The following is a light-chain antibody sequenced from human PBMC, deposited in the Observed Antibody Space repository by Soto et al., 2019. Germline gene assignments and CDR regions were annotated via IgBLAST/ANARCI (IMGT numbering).Light chain of an antibody. CDR1: SSNIGAHYD. Sequence: QSVLTQPPSESGAPGQRVTISCTGSSSNIGAHYDVHWYQQLPGTAPKLLIYGNSNRPSGVPDRFSGSKSGTSASLAITGLQAEDEADYYCQSYDNSLSVYVFGTGNKLTVL. CDR2: GNS. J-gene: IGLJ1*01. V-gene: IGLV1-40*01. CDR3: QSYDNSLSVYV.